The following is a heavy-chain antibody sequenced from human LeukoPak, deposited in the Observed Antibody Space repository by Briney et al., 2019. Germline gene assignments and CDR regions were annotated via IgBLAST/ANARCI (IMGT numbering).Heavy chain of an antibody. CDR2: ISSSSSYI. D-gene: IGHD5-18*01. V-gene: IGHV3-21*01. CDR3: ARSAIESDAFDI. CDR1: GFTFSSYS. Sequence: GGSLRLSCAASGFTFSSYSMNWVRQAPGKGLEWVSSISSSSSYIYYADSMKGRFTNSRDNAKNSLYLQMNSLRVEDTAVYYCARSAIESDAFDIWGQGTMVTVSS. J-gene: IGHJ3*02.